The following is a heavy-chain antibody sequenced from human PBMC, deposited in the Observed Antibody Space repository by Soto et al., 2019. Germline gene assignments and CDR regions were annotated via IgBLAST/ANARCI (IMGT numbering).Heavy chain of an antibody. CDR1: GESFSDYY. V-gene: IGHV4-34*01. Sequence: QVQLQQWGAGLLKPSETLSLTCAVYGESFSDYYWRWIRQPPGEGLEWIGEITHSGSRNYNPSLKSRLTMSVDTSKKQFSLKLRSVTAADTAVYYCARGKTYCSGGTCYEQFDYWGQGTLVTVSS. CDR2: ITHSGSR. J-gene: IGHJ4*02. D-gene: IGHD2-15*01. CDR3: ARGKTYCSGGTCYEQFDY.